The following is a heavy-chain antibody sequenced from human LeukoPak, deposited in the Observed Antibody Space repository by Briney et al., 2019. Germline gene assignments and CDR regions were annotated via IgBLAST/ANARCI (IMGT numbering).Heavy chain of an antibody. CDR1: GGSISSYY. D-gene: IGHD2-2*02. J-gene: IGHJ4*02. Sequence: SETLSLTCTVSGGSISSYYWSWIRQPPGKGLEWIGYIYYSGSTNYNPSLKSRVTISVDTCKNQFSLKLSSMTAADTAVYYCARSYTEPYYFDYWGQGTLVTVSS. V-gene: IGHV4-59*01. CDR2: IYYSGST. CDR3: ARSYTEPYYFDY.